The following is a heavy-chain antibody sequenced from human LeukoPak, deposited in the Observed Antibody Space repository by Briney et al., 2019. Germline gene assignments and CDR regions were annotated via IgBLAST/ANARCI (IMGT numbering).Heavy chain of an antibody. CDR3: ARGRYSSSWYERRFDY. Sequence: SETLSLTCAVYGGSFSGYYWSWIRQPPGKGPEWIGEINHSGSTNYNPSLKSRVTISVDTSKNQFSLKLSSVTAADTAVYYCARGRYSSSWYERRFDYWGQGTLVTVSS. CDR1: GGSFSGYY. V-gene: IGHV4-34*01. J-gene: IGHJ4*02. CDR2: INHSGST. D-gene: IGHD6-13*01.